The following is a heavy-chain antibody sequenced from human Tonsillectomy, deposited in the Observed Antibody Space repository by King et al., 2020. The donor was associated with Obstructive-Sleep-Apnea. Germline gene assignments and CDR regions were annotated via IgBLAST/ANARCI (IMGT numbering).Heavy chain of an antibody. J-gene: IGHJ2*01. CDR3: ARHRYRDGYNSIYFSTRYFDL. CDR2: IYYSGST. V-gene: IGHV4-39*07. CDR1: GDSISSSSYY. D-gene: IGHD5-24*01. Sequence: QLQLQESGPGLVKPSETLSLTCTVSGDSISSSSYYWDWIRQPPGKGLEWIGSIYYSGSTYYNPSLKSRVTISVDTSKNQFSLKLSSVTAADTAVYYCARHRYRDGYNSIYFSTRYFDLWGRGTLVTVSS.